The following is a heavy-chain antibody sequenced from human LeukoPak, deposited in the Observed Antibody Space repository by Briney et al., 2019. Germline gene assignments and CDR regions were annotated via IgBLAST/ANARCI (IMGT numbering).Heavy chain of an antibody. CDR3: AKDTTPLASYFDY. Sequence: GRSLRLSCAASGFTFDDYAMHWVRQAPGKGLEWVSGISWNSGSIGYADSVKGRFTISRDNAKNSLYPQMNSLRAEDMALYYCAKDTTPLASYFDYWGQGTLVTVSS. J-gene: IGHJ4*02. D-gene: IGHD5-12*01. V-gene: IGHV3-9*03. CDR1: GFTFDDYA. CDR2: ISWNSGSI.